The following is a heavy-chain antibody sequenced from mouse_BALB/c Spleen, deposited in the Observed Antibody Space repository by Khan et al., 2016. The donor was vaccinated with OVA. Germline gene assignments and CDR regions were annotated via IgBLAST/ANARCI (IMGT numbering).Heavy chain of an antibody. D-gene: IGHD1-1*01. CDR1: GYSITSDYA. CDR2: ISYSGST. CDR3: ARQKYYGYAMDY. J-gene: IGHJ4*01. V-gene: IGHV3-2*02. Sequence: EVQLQESGPGLVKPSQSLSLTCTVTGYSITSDYAWSWIRQFPGNKLEWMGYISYSGSTSYNPSLKSRISITRDTSKNQFFLQLNSVTTEDTATYYCARQKYYGYAMDYWGQGTSVTVSS.